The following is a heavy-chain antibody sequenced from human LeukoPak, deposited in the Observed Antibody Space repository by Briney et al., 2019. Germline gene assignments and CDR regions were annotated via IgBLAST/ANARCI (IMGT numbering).Heavy chain of an antibody. CDR2: ISYSGST. V-gene: IGHV4-59*01. CDR1: IDSISRYS. Sequence: PSETLSLTCTVSIDSISRYSWSWIRQPPGKGLEWIGYISYSGSTNYNPSLKSRVTISVDTSKNQFSLKLRSVTAADTAVYYCARGLVGYCSGASCCSDYWGQGTLVTVSS. CDR3: ARGLVGYCSGASCCSDY. D-gene: IGHD2-15*01. J-gene: IGHJ4*02.